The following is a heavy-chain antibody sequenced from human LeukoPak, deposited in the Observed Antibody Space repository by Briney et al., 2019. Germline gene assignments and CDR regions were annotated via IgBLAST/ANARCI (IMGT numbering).Heavy chain of an antibody. J-gene: IGHJ4*02. CDR1: GGTFSSYA. D-gene: IGHD4-17*01. CDR2: IIPIFGTA. Sequence: GASVKVSCKASGGTFSSYAISWVRQAPGQGLEWMGGIIPIFGTANYAQKFQGRVTITADESTSTAYMELSSLRSEDTAVYYCARGDYVYYFDYWGQGTLATVSS. V-gene: IGHV1-69*13. CDR3: ARGDYVYYFDY.